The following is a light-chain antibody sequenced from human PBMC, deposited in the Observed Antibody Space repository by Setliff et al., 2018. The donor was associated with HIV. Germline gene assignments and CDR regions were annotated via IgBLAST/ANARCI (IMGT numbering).Light chain of an antibody. Sequence: HSALAQPASVSGSPGQSITISCTGTSSDVGGYNYVSWYQHHPGKAPKLIIYEVRNRPSGVSNRFSGSKSGNTASLTISGLQAEDEADYYCSSYAITNTLPFGTGTKGTVL. J-gene: IGLJ1*01. CDR2: EVR. CDR3: SSYAITNTLP. CDR1: SSDVGGYNY. V-gene: IGLV2-14*01.